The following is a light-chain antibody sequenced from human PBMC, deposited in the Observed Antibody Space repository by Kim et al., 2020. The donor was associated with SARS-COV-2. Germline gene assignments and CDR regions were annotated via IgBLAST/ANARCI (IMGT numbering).Light chain of an antibody. Sequence: SYELTQPPSMSVSPGQTARLTCSGDTLPKQYAYWYQQKPGQAPVLVIYKDSERPSGIPERFSGSSSGTTVTLSITGVQAEDEADYYCKSAESSGAYKVFG. CDR1: TLPKQY. CDR3: KSAESSGAYKV. J-gene: IGLJ3*02. V-gene: IGLV3-25*03. CDR2: KDS.